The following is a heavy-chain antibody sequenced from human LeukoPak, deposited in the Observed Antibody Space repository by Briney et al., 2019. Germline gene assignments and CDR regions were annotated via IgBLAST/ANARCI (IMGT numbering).Heavy chain of an antibody. Sequence: GGSLRLSCAASGFTFSNYWMHWVRQAPGKGRVWVSLIYSDGINTSYADSVKGRFTISRDNAKNTLNLQMNSLRAEDTAVYYCARDLGQYYDTSDNWFDPWGQGTLVTVSS. V-gene: IGHV3-74*01. CDR1: GFTFSNYW. J-gene: IGHJ5*02. CDR2: IYSDGINT. D-gene: IGHD3-22*01. CDR3: ARDLGQYYDTSDNWFDP.